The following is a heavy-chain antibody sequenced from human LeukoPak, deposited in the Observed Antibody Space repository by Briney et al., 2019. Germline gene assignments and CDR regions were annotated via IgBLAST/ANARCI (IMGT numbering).Heavy chain of an antibody. Sequence: PSETLSLTCTVSGGSINSSSYYWGWIRQPPGKGLEWIGSIYYSGSTYYNPSLKSRVTISVDTSKNQFSLKLSSVTAADTAVYYCARLRPIAARKGVSNPLWAFDIWGQGTMVTVSS. D-gene: IGHD6-6*01. CDR1: GGSINSSSYY. CDR3: ARLRPIAARKGVSNPLWAFDI. J-gene: IGHJ3*02. CDR2: IYYSGST. V-gene: IGHV4-39*01.